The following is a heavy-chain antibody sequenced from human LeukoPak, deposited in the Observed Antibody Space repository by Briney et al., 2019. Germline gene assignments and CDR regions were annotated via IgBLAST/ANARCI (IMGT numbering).Heavy chain of an antibody. CDR2: IYYSGST. CDR3: ARGVSGSYYAFDY. J-gene: IGHJ4*02. Sequence: SETLSLTCTVSDDSISSYYWSWIRQPPGKGLEWIGHIYYSGSTNYNPSLKSRVTISVDTSKNQFSLKLSSVTAADPAVYYCARGVSGSYYAFDYWGQGTLVTVSS. D-gene: IGHD3-10*01. CDR1: DDSISSYY. V-gene: IGHV4-59*01.